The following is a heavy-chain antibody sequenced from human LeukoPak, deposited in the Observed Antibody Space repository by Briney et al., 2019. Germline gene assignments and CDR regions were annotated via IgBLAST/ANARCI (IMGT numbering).Heavy chain of an antibody. Sequence: PSETLSLTCTVSGGSISNSDYYWGWIRQSPGKGLEWIGSIYYSGTTYYNPSLKSRVTISVDTSKNQFSLKLSSVTAADTAVYYCARDIAGGYAIEDYYYYMDVWGKGTTVTVSS. CDR2: IYYSGTT. CDR3: ARDIAGGYAIEDYYYYMDV. CDR1: GGSISNSDYY. V-gene: IGHV4-39*07. D-gene: IGHD5-12*01. J-gene: IGHJ6*03.